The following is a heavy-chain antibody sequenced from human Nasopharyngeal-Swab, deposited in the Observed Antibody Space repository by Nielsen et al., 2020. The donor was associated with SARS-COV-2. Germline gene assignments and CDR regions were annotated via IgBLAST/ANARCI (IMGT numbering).Heavy chain of an antibody. Sequence: SVKVSCLASGYTFTSYGISWVRQAPGQGLEWMGWISAYNGNTNYAQKLQGRVTMTTDTSTSTAYMELRSLRSDDTAVYYCARDSYYYGSGSYPFDYWGQGTLVTVSS. CDR3: ARDSYYYGSGSYPFDY. CDR2: ISAYNGNT. J-gene: IGHJ4*02. CDR1: GYTFTSYG. D-gene: IGHD3-10*01. V-gene: IGHV1-18*01.